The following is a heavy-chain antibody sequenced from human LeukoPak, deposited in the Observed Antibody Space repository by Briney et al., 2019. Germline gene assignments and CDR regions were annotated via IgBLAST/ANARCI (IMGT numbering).Heavy chain of an antibody. Sequence: PGRSLRLSCAASGFTFSSYAMHWVRQAPGKGLEWLAFISYDGSNKYYADSVKGRFTISRDNSKNTLYLQMNSLRAEDTAVYYCARVERSGWYALGAFDIWGQGTMVTVSS. CDR2: ISYDGSNK. D-gene: IGHD6-19*01. J-gene: IGHJ3*02. CDR3: ARVERSGWYALGAFDI. CDR1: GFTFSSYA. V-gene: IGHV3-30-3*01.